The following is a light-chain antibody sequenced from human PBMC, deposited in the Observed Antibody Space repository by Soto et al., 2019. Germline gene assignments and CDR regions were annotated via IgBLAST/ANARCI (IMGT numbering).Light chain of an antibody. Sequence: IQMTQSPSSLSASVGDRVTITCRASQSIDTYLNWYRQRPGQAPNLLIYSTSTLRSGVPSRFSGSGSETDFTLTISSLEHEDAATYYWQQTYWTPTFGQGTKVEIQ. CDR3: QQTYWTPT. V-gene: IGKV1-39*01. J-gene: IGKJ1*01. CDR1: QSIDTY. CDR2: STS.